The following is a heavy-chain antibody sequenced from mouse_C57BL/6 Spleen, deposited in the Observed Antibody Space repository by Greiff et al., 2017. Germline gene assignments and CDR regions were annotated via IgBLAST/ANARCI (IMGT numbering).Heavy chain of an antibody. V-gene: IGHV5-17*01. D-gene: IGHD1-1*01. CDR2: ISSGSSTI. CDR3: ARDYYAYAMDY. J-gene: IGHJ4*01. Sequence: EVQGVESGGGLVKPGGSLKLSCAASGFTFSDYGMHWVRQAPEKGLEWVAYISSGSSTIYYADTVKGRFTISRDNAKNTLFLQMTSLRTEDTAMYYCARDYYAYAMDYWGQGTSVTVSS. CDR1: GFTFSDYG.